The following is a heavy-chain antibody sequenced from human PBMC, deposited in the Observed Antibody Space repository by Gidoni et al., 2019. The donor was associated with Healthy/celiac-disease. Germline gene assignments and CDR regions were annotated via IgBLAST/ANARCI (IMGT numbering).Heavy chain of an antibody. D-gene: IGHD3-3*01. CDR2: ISYDGSNK. CDR1: GFTFSSYG. CDR3: AKDYDFGYMDV. Sequence: QVQLVESGGGVVQPGRSLRLSCAASGFTFSSYGMHWVRQAPGKGLEWVAVISYDGSNKYYADSVKGRFTISRDNSKNTLYLQMNSLRAEDTAVYYCAKDYDFGYMDVWGKGTTVTVSS. J-gene: IGHJ6*03. V-gene: IGHV3-30*18.